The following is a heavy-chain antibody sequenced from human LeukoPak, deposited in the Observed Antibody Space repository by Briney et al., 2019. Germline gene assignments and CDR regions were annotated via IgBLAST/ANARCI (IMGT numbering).Heavy chain of an antibody. CDR2: IKQDGSEK. CDR1: GFIFRSYW. D-gene: IGHD2-2*01. J-gene: IGHJ4*02. V-gene: IGHV3-7*01. Sequence: GGSLRLSCAASGFIFRSYWMSWVRQAPGKGLEWVANIKQDGSEKYYVDSVKGRFTISRDNAKSSLYLQMNSLRAEDTAVYYCASTSRYCSSTTCYTFDYWGQGAPVTVSS. CDR3: ASTSRYCSSTTCYTFDY.